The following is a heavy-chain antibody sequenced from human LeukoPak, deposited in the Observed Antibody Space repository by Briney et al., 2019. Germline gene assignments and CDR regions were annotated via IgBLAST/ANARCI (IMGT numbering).Heavy chain of an antibody. V-gene: IGHV1-2*02. D-gene: IGHD3-10*01. CDR2: ISPNSGGP. CDR3: SVWFGELSH. CDR1: GYTFTDYN. Sequence: ASVQVSCKTSGYTFTDYNIHWVRQAPGQGLEWMGWISPNSGGPNYAQRFQGMVTMTRDTSISTAYMDLSSLKSDDTATYYCSVWFGELSHWGQGTLVTVSS. J-gene: IGHJ4*02.